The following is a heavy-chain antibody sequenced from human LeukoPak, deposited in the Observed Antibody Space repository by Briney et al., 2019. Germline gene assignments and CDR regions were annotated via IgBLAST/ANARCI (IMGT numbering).Heavy chain of an antibody. J-gene: IGHJ4*02. D-gene: IGHD1-1*01. V-gene: IGHV4-31*03. Sequence: PSETLSLTCTVSGGSVSSGDYYWSWIRQHPGKGLDWIGYIYSSGTTCYNPSLKSRLTISVDTSKNQFSLKLSSVTAADTAVYYCARAAQNWNNAPYFDFWGQETLVTVSS. CDR2: IYSSGTT. CDR3: ARAAQNWNNAPYFDF. CDR1: GGSVSSGDYY.